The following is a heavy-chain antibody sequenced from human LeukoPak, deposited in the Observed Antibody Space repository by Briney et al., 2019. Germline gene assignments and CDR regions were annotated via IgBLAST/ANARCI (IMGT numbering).Heavy chain of an antibody. CDR2: IWYDGSNK. D-gene: IGHD2-15*01. J-gene: IGHJ4*02. CDR3: ARVGSTHFDY. CDR1: GFTFSNHG. V-gene: IGHV3-33*01. Sequence: PGGSLRLSCAASGFTFSNHGMHWVRQAPGKGPEWVALIWYDGSNKYYGDSVKGRFTISRDNSKNTVYLQMNSLRAEDTGVYYCARVGSTHFDYWGQGTLVTVSS.